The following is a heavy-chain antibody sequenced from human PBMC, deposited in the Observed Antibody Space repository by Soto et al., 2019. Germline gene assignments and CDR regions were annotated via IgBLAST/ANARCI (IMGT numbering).Heavy chain of an antibody. Sequence: QVQLVQSGAEVKKPGSSVKVSCKASGGTFSNDIITWVRQAPGQGLEWMGRIIPLLDITNYAQKFQGRVTITADKXTXTXYRELNSLRSEDTAVYYCVRDSPIGSTYSGYDGIDYWGQGTLVTVSS. D-gene: IGHD5-12*01. CDR3: VRDSPIGSTYSGYDGIDY. CDR2: IIPLLDIT. CDR1: GGTFSNDI. J-gene: IGHJ4*02. V-gene: IGHV1-69*08.